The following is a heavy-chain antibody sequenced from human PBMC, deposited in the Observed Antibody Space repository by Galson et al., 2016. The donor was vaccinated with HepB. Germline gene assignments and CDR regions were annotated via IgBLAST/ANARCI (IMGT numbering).Heavy chain of an antibody. CDR2: IYYSGST. J-gene: IGHJ4*02. CDR1: GDSISSGGSH. CDR3: ARVGHLDFWSGYYVPPFDY. V-gene: IGHV4-31*03. Sequence: TLSLTCIVSGDSISSGGSHWIWIRQHPGKGLEWIGFIYYSGSTYYNPSLKSRVTISVDTSKNQFSLKLSSVTVADTAAYYCARVGHLDFWSGYYVPPFDYWGQGTLVTVSS. D-gene: IGHD3-3*01.